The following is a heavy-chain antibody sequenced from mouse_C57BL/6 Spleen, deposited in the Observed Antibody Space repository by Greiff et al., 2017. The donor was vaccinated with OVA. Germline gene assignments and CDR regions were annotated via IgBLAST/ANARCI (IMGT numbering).Heavy chain of an antibody. Sequence: EVQLVESGGGLVKPGGSLKLSCAATGFTFSSYAMSWVRQTPEKRLEWVATLSDGGSYTYYPDNVKGRFTISRDNAKNNLYLQMSNLKSEDTAVYYCARERGSSYVWFAYWGQGTLVTVSA. V-gene: IGHV5-4*01. CDR3: ARERGSSYVWFAY. J-gene: IGHJ3*01. CDR2: LSDGGSYT. CDR1: GFTFSSYA. D-gene: IGHD1-1*01.